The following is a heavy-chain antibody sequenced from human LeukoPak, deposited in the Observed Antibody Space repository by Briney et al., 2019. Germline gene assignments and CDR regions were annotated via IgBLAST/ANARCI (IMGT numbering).Heavy chain of an antibody. CDR2: IDPSGGST. CDR1: GYTFTSYY. V-gene: IGHV1-46*01. CDR3: ARSLVSAANFDY. J-gene: IGHJ4*02. D-gene: IGHD2-2*01. Sequence: ASVNVSCKASGYTFTSYYMHWVRQAPGQGLEWMGIIDPSGGSTSYAQKFQGRVTMTRDTSTSTVYMELSSLRTEDTAVYYCARSLVSAANFDYWGQGTLVTVSS.